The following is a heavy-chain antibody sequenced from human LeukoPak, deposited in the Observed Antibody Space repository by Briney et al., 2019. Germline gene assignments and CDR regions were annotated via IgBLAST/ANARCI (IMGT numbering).Heavy chain of an antibody. D-gene: IGHD3-22*01. CDR3: ARDLADSSGYAGLLEDY. V-gene: IGHV7-4-1*02. CDR2: INTNTGNP. J-gene: IGHJ4*02. Sequence: GASVKVSCKASGYTFTSYAMNWVRQAPGQGLEWMGWINTNTGNPTYAQGFTGRFVFSLDTSVSTAYLQISRLKAEDTAVYYCARDLADSSGYAGLLEDYWGQGTLVTVSS. CDR1: GYTFTSYA.